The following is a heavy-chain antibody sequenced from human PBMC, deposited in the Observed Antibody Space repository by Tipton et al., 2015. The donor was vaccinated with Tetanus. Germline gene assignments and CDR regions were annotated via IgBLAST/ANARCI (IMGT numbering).Heavy chain of an antibody. CDR1: GYTFTGYY. J-gene: IGHJ6*02. D-gene: IGHD2-15*01. CDR2: INPNSGGT. CDR3: ARGVVVVAATDTQTFYYYYYGMDV. Sequence: QLVQSGAEVKKPGASVKVSCKASGYTFTGYYMHWVRQAPGQGLEWMGWINPNSGGTNYAQKFQGRVTMTRDTSISTAYMELSRLRSDDTAVYYCARGVVVVAATDTQTFYYYYYGMDVWGQGTTVTVSS. V-gene: IGHV1-2*02.